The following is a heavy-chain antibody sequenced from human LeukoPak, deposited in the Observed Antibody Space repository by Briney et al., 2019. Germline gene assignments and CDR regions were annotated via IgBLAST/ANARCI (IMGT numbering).Heavy chain of an antibody. Sequence: GGSLRLSCAASGLSFSNYAMSWVRQAPGKGLEWVSLIVSSSGSTFYADSVKGRFTISRDNSKNTLYLLMNSLRAEDTAVYYCAKDETLSGVNYFASWGQGTLVTVSS. V-gene: IGHV3-23*01. D-gene: IGHD3-10*01. J-gene: IGHJ4*02. CDR2: IVSSSGST. CDR1: GLSFSNYA. CDR3: AKDETLSGVNYFAS.